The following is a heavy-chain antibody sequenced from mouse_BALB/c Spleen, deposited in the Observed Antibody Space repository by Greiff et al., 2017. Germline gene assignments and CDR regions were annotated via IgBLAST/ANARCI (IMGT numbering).Heavy chain of an antibody. Sequence: EVKLVESGGGLVKPGGSLKLSCAASGFTFSSYAMSWVRQTPEKRLEWVASISSGGSTYYPDSVKGRFTISRANARNIMYLHMSSLRSEETAMYYCAREGDDYIDYWGQGTTLTVSS. CDR1: GFTFSSYA. V-gene: IGHV5-6-5*01. D-gene: IGHD2-13*01. CDR2: ISSGGST. J-gene: IGHJ2*01. CDR3: AREGDDYIDY.